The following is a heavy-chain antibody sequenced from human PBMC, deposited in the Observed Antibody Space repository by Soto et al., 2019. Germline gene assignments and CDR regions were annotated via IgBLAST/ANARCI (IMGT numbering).Heavy chain of an antibody. J-gene: IGHJ3*02. CDR1: GYTFTSYG. CDR2: ISAYNGNT. Sequence: ASVKVSCKASGYTFTSYGISWVRQAPGQGLEWMGWISAYNGNTNYAQKLQGRVTMTTDTSTSTAYMELRSLRSDDPAVYYCARVLSMSGTTDAFDIWGQGTMVTVSS. CDR3: ARVLSMSGTTDAFDI. V-gene: IGHV1-18*01. D-gene: IGHD2-2*01.